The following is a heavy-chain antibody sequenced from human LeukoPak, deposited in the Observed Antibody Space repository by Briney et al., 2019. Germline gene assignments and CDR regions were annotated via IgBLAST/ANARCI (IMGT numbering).Heavy chain of an antibody. CDR2: ISSSSSYI. D-gene: IGHD6-13*01. Sequence: GGSLRLSCAPSGFTFSSYSMNWVRQAPGKGLEWVSSISSSSSYIYYADSVKGRFTISRDNAKNSLYLQMNSLRAEDTAVYYCARDPSSYSSSWPYYFDYWGQGTLVTVSS. CDR3: ARDPSSYSSSWPYYFDY. J-gene: IGHJ4*02. CDR1: GFTFSSYS. V-gene: IGHV3-21*01.